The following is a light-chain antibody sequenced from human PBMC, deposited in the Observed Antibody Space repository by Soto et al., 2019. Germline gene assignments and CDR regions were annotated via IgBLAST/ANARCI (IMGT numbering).Light chain of an antibody. Sequence: QSVLTQPPSASGSPGQSVTISCTGTSCDIGGYNYVSWYQQPPGKAPQLMISGGTKRPSGVPDRFSGSKSADTASLTVSGRQAEDEADYYWSSFACNCNVVFGGGTKRTVL. CDR2: GGT. J-gene: IGLJ2*01. CDR1: SCDIGGYNY. CDR3: SSFACNCNVV. V-gene: IGLV2-8*01.